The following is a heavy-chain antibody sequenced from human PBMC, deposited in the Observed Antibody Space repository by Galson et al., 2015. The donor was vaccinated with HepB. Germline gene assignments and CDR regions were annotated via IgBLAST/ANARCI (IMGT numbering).Heavy chain of an antibody. D-gene: IGHD3-22*01. CDR1: GFTFSSYA. CDR3: AKDSPMIVVVPLRDTHYGMDV. Sequence: SLRLSCAASGFTFSSYAMSWVRQAPGKGLEWVSAISGSGGSTYYADSVKGRFTISRDNSKNTLYLQMNSLRAEDTAVYYCAKDSPMIVVVPLRDTHYGMDVWGQGTTVTVSS. CDR2: ISGSGGST. V-gene: IGHV3-23*01. J-gene: IGHJ6*02.